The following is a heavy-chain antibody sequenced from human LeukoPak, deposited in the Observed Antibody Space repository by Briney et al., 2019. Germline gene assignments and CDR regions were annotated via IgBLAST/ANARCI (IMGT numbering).Heavy chain of an antibody. V-gene: IGHV3-74*03. D-gene: IGHD5-12*01. J-gene: IGHJ6*02. CDR2: INSDGSTT. Sequence: GGSLRLSCAASGFTFSNYWMYWVRQAPGKGLVWISRINSDGSTTTYADSLKGRFTISRDNAKNTLYIELNSLRAEDTAVYYCAARDYYYYGMDVWGQGTTVTVSS. CDR3: AARDYYYYGMDV. CDR1: GFTFSNYW.